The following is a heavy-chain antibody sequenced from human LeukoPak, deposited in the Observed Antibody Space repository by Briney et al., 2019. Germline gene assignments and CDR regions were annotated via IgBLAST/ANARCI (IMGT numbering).Heavy chain of an antibody. J-gene: IGHJ4*02. CDR3: AKDGDWRPAAD. Sequence: GGSLRLSCAASGFTVSSNYMSWVRQAPGKGLECVSVIYSGGSTYYADSVKGRFTISRDNSKSTLFLQMRSLRVEDTAIYYCAKDGDWRPAADWGQGTLVIVSS. CDR1: GFTVSSNY. CDR2: IYSGGST. V-gene: IGHV3-53*01. D-gene: IGHD2-2*01.